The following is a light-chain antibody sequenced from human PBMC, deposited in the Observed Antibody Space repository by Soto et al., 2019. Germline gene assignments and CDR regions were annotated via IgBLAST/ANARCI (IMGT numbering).Light chain of an antibody. CDR1: SSDVGGYDY. V-gene: IGLV2-11*01. J-gene: IGLJ1*01. CDR3: CSYAGSYPYV. CDR2: DVS. Sequence: QSVLTQPRSVSGSPGQSVTISCSGTSSDVGGYDYVSWYQHHPGKAPKLMIYDVSKRPSGVRDRFSGSKSGSTASLTISGLQAEDEADYYCCSYAGSYPYVFGTGTKVTVL.